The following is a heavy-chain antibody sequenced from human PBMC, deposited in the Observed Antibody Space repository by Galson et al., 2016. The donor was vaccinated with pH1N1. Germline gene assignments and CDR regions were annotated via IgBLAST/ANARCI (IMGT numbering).Heavy chain of an antibody. Sequence: SVKVSCKASGGIFNSYAFSWVRQAPGQGLEWMGGIIPIFGTPNYAQTVQGRVTVTADGSTTTSYMELTSLKSEDTAVYYCARPNTNNLYYYYGLDVWGQGTTVIVSS. V-gene: IGHV1-69*13. CDR1: GGIFNSYA. CDR3: ARPNTNNLYYYYGLDV. J-gene: IGHJ6*02. CDR2: IIPIFGTP. D-gene: IGHD1/OR15-1a*01.